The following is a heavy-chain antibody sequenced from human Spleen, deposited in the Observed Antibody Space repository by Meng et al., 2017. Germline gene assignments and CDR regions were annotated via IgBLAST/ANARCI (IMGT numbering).Heavy chain of an antibody. J-gene: IGHJ4*02. V-gene: IGHV4/OR15-8*02. D-gene: IGHD6-19*01. CDR2: IYHGGDT. CDR3: ASRIYSCGWQ. Sequence: QVQLQESGPGLVKPSGTLSLTCVVSGGSISSIDWWSWVRQPPGKGLEWIGEIYHGGDTNYNPSLKSRVTIAIDKSKNQFSLKLTSVTAADTAVYYCASRIYSCGWQWGQGALVTVSS. CDR1: GGSISSIDW.